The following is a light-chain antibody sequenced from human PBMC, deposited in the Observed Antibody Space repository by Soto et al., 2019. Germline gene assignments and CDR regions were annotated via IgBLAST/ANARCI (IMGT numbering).Light chain of an antibody. Sequence: QAVVTQPPSASGTPGQRVTISCSGSSSNIGTNTVNWYLELPGTAPKLLIYNNNKRPSGVLERFSVSKSSTSASLSISVLQSEDEAKYDCSSWYYSLNGFVLFGSGTKLTVL. J-gene: IGLJ1*01. V-gene: IGLV1-44*01. CDR3: SSWYYSLNGFVL. CDR1: SSNIGTNT. CDR2: NNN.